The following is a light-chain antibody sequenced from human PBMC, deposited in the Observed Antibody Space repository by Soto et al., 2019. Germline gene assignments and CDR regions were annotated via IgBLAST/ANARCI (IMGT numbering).Light chain of an antibody. CDR1: SRDVGGYNY. CDR3: NSYRNTAARYV. Sequence: QSVLTQPASVSGSPGQSITISCTGTSRDVGGYNYVSWYQHRPGEVPKLIIYDVGNRPSGVSDRFSGSKSGDTASLTISGLRAEDEADYYCNSYRNTAARYVFGTGTNVTVL. J-gene: IGLJ1*01. V-gene: IGLV2-14*03. CDR2: DVG.